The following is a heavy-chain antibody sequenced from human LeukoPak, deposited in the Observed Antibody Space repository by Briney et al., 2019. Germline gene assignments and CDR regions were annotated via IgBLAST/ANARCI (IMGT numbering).Heavy chain of an antibody. Sequence: PGGSLRLSCAASGFTFDDYGMGWVRQAPGKGLEWASGINWNGGSTGYADSVKGRFTISRDNAKNSLYLQMNSLRAEDTALYYCARDGHRSSENWFDPWGQGTLVTVSS. J-gene: IGHJ5*02. D-gene: IGHD2-2*01. V-gene: IGHV3-20*04. CDR2: INWNGGST. CDR3: ARDGHRSSENWFDP. CDR1: GFTFDDYG.